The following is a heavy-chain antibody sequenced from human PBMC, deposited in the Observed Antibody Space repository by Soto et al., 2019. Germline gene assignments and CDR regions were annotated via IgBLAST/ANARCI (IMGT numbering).Heavy chain of an antibody. Sequence: QVQLQESGPGLVKPSGTLSLTCAVSGGSISSSNWWSWVRQPPGKGLEWIGEIYHSGSTNYNPPLKSRVTRPVDKSKSWLCPERSSGSAADRAVDYCASPSIIAVAGAFYDWGQGTLVTVSS. J-gene: IGHJ4*02. CDR1: GGSISSSNW. V-gene: IGHV4-4*02. D-gene: IGHD6-19*01. CDR2: IYHSGST. CDR3: ASPSIIAVAGAFYD.